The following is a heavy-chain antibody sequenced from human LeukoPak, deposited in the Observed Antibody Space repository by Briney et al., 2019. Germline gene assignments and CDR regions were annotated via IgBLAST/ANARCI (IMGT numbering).Heavy chain of an antibody. Sequence: GGSLRLSCAASGFTVSSNYMSWVRQAPGKGLEWVSVIYSGGSTYYADSAKGRFTISRDNSKNTLYLQMNSLRAEDTAVYYCARAGVATITLGYWGQGTLVTVSS. D-gene: IGHD5-12*01. J-gene: IGHJ4*02. CDR2: IYSGGST. V-gene: IGHV3-53*01. CDR3: ARAGVATITLGY. CDR1: GFTVSSNY.